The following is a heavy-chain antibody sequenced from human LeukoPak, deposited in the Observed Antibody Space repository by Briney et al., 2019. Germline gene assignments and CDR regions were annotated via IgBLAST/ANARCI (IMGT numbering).Heavy chain of an antibody. J-gene: IGHJ4*02. CDR3: AKDLVAASGY. D-gene: IGHD2-15*01. Sequence: GGSLRLSCAASGSTFSSYGMHWVRQAPGKGLEWVAFIRYDGSNKYYADSVKGRFTISRDNSKNTLYLQMNSLRAEDTAVYYCAKDLVAASGYWGQGTLVTVSS. V-gene: IGHV3-30*02. CDR2: IRYDGSNK. CDR1: GSTFSSYG.